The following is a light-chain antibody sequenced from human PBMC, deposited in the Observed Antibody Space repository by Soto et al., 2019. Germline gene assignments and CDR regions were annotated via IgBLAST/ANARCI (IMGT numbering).Light chain of an antibody. V-gene: IGKV1-5*03. Sequence: DIQMTQSPSTLSASVGDRVTVTCRASQNIGSWVAWYQQKPGKAPNLLIYTASTLENGVPSRFSGTGSGTAFSIPIISLQPADFSTSYCQQYSSYSARTFGQGTKVEVK. J-gene: IGKJ1*01. CDR1: QNIGSW. CDR2: TAS. CDR3: QQYSSYSART.